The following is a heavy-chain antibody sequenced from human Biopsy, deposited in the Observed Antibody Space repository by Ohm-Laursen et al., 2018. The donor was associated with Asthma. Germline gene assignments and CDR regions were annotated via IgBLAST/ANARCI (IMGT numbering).Heavy chain of an antibody. CDR1: GYTFNSAG. D-gene: IGHD3-10*01. V-gene: IGHV1-18*01. CDR2: ISVYSGNT. CDR3: ARAVDYSHYYGIDV. J-gene: IGHJ6*02. Sequence: ALVKVSCKASGYTFNSAGITWVRQAPGQGLEWMGWISVYSGNTKVAQKLQDRVTMITDTSTSTAYMELRSLRSDDTAVYFCARAVDYSHYYGIDVWGQGTTVTVS.